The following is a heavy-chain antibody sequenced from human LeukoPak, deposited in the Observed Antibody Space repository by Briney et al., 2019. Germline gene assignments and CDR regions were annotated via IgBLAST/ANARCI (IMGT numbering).Heavy chain of an antibody. D-gene: IGHD6-13*01. CDR1: GFTFSSNW. V-gene: IGHV3-74*01. J-gene: IGHJ4*02. CDR3: ATFVGIAAG. Sequence: PGGSLRLSCAVSGFTFSSNWMYWVRQAPGKGLVWVSRISSDGSSATYADSVKGRFTISRDNAKNTLYLQMISLRAEDTAVYYCATFVGIAAGWGQGTLVTVSS. CDR2: ISSDGSSA.